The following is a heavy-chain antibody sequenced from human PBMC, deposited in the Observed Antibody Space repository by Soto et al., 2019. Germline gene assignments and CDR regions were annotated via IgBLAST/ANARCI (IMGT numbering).Heavy chain of an antibody. CDR2: VYYSGST. J-gene: IGHJ4*02. V-gene: IGHV4-39*01. D-gene: IGHD3-9*01. CDR3: GRLEGLATISYYFDY. CDR1: GGSISSCGYY. Sequence: SETLSLTRTVSGGSISSCGYYWGWVRQPPGKGLEWIGSVYYSGSTYYNPSLESRVTISVDKSKNQFSLKLMSLSAADTAVYYCGRLEGLATISYYFDYWGQGALVTVSS.